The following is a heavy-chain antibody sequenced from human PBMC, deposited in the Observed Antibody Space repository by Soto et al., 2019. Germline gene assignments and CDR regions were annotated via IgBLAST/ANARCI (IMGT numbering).Heavy chain of an antibody. J-gene: IGHJ4*02. V-gene: IGHV5-51*01. Sequence: PEESLKISCKAFGYIFATYWIFCFLQMPVKVLEWVGIMSPRDSDTTYSPSFQGQVSISADKSINTAYLQWSSLKASDSAIYYCARSPGRSGSNYFLRAVGYFDYWGQGSRGTVSA. CDR3: ARSPGRSGSNYFLRAVGYFDY. D-gene: IGHD3-10*01. CDR1: GYIFATYW. CDR2: MSPRDSDT.